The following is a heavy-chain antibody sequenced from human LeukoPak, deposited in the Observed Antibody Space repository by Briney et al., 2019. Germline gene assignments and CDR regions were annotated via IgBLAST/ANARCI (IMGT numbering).Heavy chain of an antibody. CDR3: ARDQVYAFWSDRFDYYYYYMDV. Sequence: GGSLRLSCAASGFTFSSYWMSWVRQAPGKGLEWVANIKQDESEKYYVDSVKGRFTISRDNAKNSLYLQMNSLRAEDTAVYYCARDQVYAFWSDRFDYYYYYMDVWGKGTTVTVSS. V-gene: IGHV3-7*01. CDR2: IKQDESEK. J-gene: IGHJ6*03. CDR1: GFTFSSYW. D-gene: IGHD3-3*01.